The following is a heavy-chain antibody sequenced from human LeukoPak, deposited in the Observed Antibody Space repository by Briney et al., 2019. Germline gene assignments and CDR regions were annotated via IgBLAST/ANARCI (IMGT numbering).Heavy chain of an antibody. J-gene: IGHJ4*02. Sequence: GGSLRLSCAASGFTFSSYSMNWVRQAPGKGLEWVSSISSSSSYIYYADSVKGRFTISRDNAKNSLYLQMNSLRAEDTAVYYCARRSTNYYDSSGYYAAHDYWGQGTLVTVSS. D-gene: IGHD3-22*01. CDR2: ISSSSSYI. V-gene: IGHV3-21*01. CDR1: GFTFSSYS. CDR3: ARRSTNYYDSSGYYAAHDY.